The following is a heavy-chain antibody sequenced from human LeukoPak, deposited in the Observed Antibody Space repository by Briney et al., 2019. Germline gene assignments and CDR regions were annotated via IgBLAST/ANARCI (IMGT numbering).Heavy chain of an antibody. CDR3: AGDYIWGRLF. J-gene: IGHJ4*01. D-gene: IGHD3-16*01. V-gene: IGHV3-74*01. Sequence: GGSLRLSCVGSGFSLSDYWMHWVRQTPGKGLMWVSRITSDGSTTGYADSVKGRFTVSRDNAKNTLFLEMNSLRDEDTAVYYCAGDYIWGRLFWGQGTLVTVSS. CDR1: GFSLSDYW. CDR2: ITSDGSTT.